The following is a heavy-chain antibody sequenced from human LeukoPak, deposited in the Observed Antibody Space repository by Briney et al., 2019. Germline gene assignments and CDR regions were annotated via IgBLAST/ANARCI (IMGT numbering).Heavy chain of an antibody. Sequence: ASVKVSCKASGGTFSSYAISWVRQAPGQGLEWMGRIIPILGIANYAQKFQGRLTLTGDASTSTAYMELSSLSSEDTAVYYCARVSTYHDSLTGYYEPFAYWGQGTVVAVSS. V-gene: IGHV1-69*04. CDR2: IIPILGIA. CDR3: ARVSTYHDSLTGYYEPFAY. CDR1: GGTFSSYA. J-gene: IGHJ4*02. D-gene: IGHD3-9*01.